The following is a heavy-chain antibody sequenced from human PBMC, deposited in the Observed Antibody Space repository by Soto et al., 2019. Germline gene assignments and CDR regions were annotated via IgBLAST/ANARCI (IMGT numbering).Heavy chain of an antibody. V-gene: IGHV4-39*01. D-gene: IGHD3-22*01. CDR1: VGSNSSSSYY. J-gene: IGHJ5*02. Sequence: SETLSLTCTVSVGSNSSSSYYWACIREPSGKGLESIGSIYYSGSTYYTPSLKSRVTISVDRSKNQFPLQLSSVTAADTAVYYCASTPPRKWLGWSDHRGQGTLVTVSS. CDR2: IYYSGST. CDR3: ASTPPRKWLGWSDH.